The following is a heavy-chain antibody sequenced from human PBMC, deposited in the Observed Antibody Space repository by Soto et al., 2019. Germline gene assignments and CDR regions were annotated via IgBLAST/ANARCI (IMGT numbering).Heavy chain of an antibody. CDR3: AKRRYHDAFDI. Sequence: GGSLRLSCAASGFTFSSYGMQWVRQAPGKGLEWVAVISYDGSNKYYADSVKGRFTISRDNSKNTLYLQMNSLRAEDTAVYYCAKRRYHDAFDIWGQGTMVTVSS. J-gene: IGHJ3*02. V-gene: IGHV3-30*18. CDR1: GFTFSSYG. D-gene: IGHD2-2*01. CDR2: ISYDGSNK.